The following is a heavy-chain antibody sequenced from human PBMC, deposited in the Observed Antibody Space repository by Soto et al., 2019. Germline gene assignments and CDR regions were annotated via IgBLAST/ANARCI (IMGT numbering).Heavy chain of an antibody. J-gene: IGHJ4*02. V-gene: IGHV3-48*03. CDR3: ARDAFRGYYFDY. Sequence: SGGSLRLSCAASGFTFSSYEMNWVRQAPGKGLEWVSYISSSGSTIYYADSVKGRFTISRDNAKNSLYLQMNSLRAEDTAVYYCARDAFRGYYFDYWGQGTLVTVSS. CDR2: ISSSGSTI. CDR1: GFTFSSYE.